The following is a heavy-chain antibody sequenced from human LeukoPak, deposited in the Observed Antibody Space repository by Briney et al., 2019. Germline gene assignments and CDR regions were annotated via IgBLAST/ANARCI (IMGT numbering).Heavy chain of an antibody. CDR1: GFTFSDDG. V-gene: IGHV3-23*01. D-gene: IGHD3-9*01. CDR3: AKQGRDWLRDYYYYMDV. J-gene: IGHJ6*03. Sequence: GGTLRLSCAASGFTFSDDGMSWVRQAPGKGREWVSTISGRGGDTYSADSVKGRFTISRDNSKNTVYLQMNSLRAEDTAVYYCAKQGRDWLRDYYYYMDVWGKGTTVTISS. CDR2: ISGRGGDT.